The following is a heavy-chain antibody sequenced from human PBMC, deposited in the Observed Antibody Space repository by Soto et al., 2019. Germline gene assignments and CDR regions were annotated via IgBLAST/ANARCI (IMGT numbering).Heavy chain of an antibody. CDR2: IYYSGST. CDR1: GGSISSYY. V-gene: IGHV4-59*12. Sequence: SETLSLTCTVSGGSISSYYWSWIRQPPGKGLEWIGYIYYSGSTNYNPSLKSRVTISVDTSKNQFSLKLSSVTAADTAVYYCARDQGQDTDYWGQGTLVTVSS. CDR3: ARDQGQDTDY. J-gene: IGHJ4*02.